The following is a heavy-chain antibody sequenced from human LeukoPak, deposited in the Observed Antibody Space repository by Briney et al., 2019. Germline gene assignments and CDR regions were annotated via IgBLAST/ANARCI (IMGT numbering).Heavy chain of an antibody. V-gene: IGHV1-46*01. CDR2: INPSGGST. CDR1: GYTFTSYY. CDR3: ARVTYYYDSSGYSLSY. Sequence: ASVKVSCKASGYTFTSYYMHWVRQAPGQGLEWMGIINPSGGSTSYAQKFQGRVTMTRDMSTSTVYMELSSLRSEDTAVYYCARVTYYYDSSGYSLSYWGQGTLVTVSS. D-gene: IGHD3-22*01. J-gene: IGHJ4*02.